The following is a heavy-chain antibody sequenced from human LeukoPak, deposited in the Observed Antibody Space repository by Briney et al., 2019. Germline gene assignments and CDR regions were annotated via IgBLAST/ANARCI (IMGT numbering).Heavy chain of an antibody. CDR3: ARDGDGDYVFSYHFDC. CDR1: GGTFSSYA. CDR2: IIPIFGTA. J-gene: IGHJ4*02. D-gene: IGHD4-17*01. Sequence: ASVKVSCKASGGTFSSYAISWVRQAPGQGLEWMGGIIPIFGTANYAQKFQGRVTITADESTSTAYMELSSLRAEDTAVYYCARDGDGDYVFSYHFDCWGQGTLVTVSS. V-gene: IGHV1-69*13.